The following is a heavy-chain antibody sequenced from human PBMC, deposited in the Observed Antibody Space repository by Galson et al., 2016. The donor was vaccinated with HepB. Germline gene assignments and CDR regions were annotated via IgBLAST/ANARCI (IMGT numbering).Heavy chain of an antibody. CDR1: IGSISSSNW. D-gene: IGHD3-10*01. V-gene: IGHV4-4*02. Sequence: SETLSLTCAVSIGSISSSNWWSWVRQPPGKGLEWIGEIFHSGTTSYNPSLKSRVTISVDKSKNQFSLKLSSVTAADTAIYYCARNLWFGELSFGYWGPGTLVTVSS. CDR3: ARNLWFGELSFGY. J-gene: IGHJ4*02. CDR2: IFHSGTT.